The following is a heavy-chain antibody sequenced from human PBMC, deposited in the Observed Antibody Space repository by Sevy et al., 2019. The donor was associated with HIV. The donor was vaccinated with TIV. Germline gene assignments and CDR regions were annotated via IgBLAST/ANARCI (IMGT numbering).Heavy chain of an antibody. CDR3: AGPILTYNNGWSYYDY. CDR1: GASISSSGYY. Sequence: SETLSLTCTVSGASISSSGYYWGWIRQPPGKGLAWIASINYSGYMFYNPSLQSRVTISADTSKNQFSLDLNSVTAADTAIYYCAGPILTYNNGWSYYDYWGQGTVVTVSS. J-gene: IGHJ4*02. CDR2: INYSGYM. V-gene: IGHV4-39*01. D-gene: IGHD6-19*01.